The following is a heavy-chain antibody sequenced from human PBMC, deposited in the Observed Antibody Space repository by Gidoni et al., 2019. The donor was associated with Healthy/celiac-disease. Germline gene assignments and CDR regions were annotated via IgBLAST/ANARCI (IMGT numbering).Heavy chain of an antibody. CDR3: ARAIYGGNSGGGGNYYYYYMDV. V-gene: IGHV1-69*01. D-gene: IGHD4-17*01. J-gene: IGHJ6*03. Sequence: QVQLVQSGAEVKKTGSSVKVYCQASGGTFGSYAISWVRQAPGQGLEWMGGIVPIFGTANYAQKFQGIVTITADESTSTAYMELSSLRSEDTAVYYCARAIYGGNSGGGGNYYYYYMDVWGKGTTVTVSS. CDR2: IVPIFGTA. CDR1: GGTFGSYA.